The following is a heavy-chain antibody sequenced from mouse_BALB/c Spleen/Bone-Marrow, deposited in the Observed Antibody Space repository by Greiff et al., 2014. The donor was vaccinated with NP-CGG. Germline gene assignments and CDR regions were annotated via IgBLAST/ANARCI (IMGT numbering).Heavy chain of an antibody. CDR1: GFNIKDTY. Sequence: VQLQQSGAELVKPGASVKLSCTASGFNIKDTYMHWVKQRPEQGLEWIGRIDPASDYTQFDSKFQGKATITADTSSNTAYLQLSSLTSEDIAVYYCATLTGTFDYWGQGTTLTVSS. J-gene: IGHJ2*01. CDR2: IDPASDYT. D-gene: IGHD4-1*01. CDR3: ATLTGTFDY. V-gene: IGHV14-3*02.